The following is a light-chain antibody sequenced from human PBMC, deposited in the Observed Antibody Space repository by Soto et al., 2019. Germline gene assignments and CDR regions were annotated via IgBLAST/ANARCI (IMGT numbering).Light chain of an antibody. Sequence: EIVLTQSPATLSLSPGERATLSCRASQSVGSFLALYQQKSGQTPRLLIYDASIRAPGIPARFSGSGSGTDFTLTIISLEPEDFSVYYCQHRSNWLGTFGPGTKVDIK. CDR1: QSVGSF. CDR3: QHRSNWLGT. V-gene: IGKV3-11*01. J-gene: IGKJ3*01. CDR2: DAS.